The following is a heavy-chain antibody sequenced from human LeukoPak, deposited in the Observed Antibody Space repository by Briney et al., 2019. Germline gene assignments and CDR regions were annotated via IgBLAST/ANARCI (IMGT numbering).Heavy chain of an antibody. V-gene: IGHV3-13*01. CDR3: ARGPPRGKYYYMDV. D-gene: IGHD1-1*01. CDR2: IGTASDT. J-gene: IGHJ6*03. CDR1: GVNCSSLG. Sequence: GGSLRLSCAASGVNCSSLGMRGVRHPTGKGLEWVSTIGTASDTYYPGSVEGRFTLSRDNAKNSLYLQMNSLTAGDTAVYYCARGPPRGKYYYMDVWGKGTTVTVSS.